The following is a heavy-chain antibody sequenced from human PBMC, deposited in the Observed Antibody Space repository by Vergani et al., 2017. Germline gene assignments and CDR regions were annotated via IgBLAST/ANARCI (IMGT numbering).Heavy chain of an antibody. V-gene: IGHV4-31*03. Sequence: QVQLQESGPGLVKPSQTLSLTCTVSGGSISSGGYYWSWIRQHPGKGLEWIGYIYYSGSTYYNPSLKSRVTISVDTSKNQFSLKLSSVTAADTAVYYCARDRQAVPXYYGSGRPLHPYTYGMDVWGQGTTVTVSS. J-gene: IGHJ6*02. CDR2: IYYSGST. CDR3: ARDRQAVPXYYGSGRPLHPYTYGMDV. D-gene: IGHD3-10*01. CDR1: GGSISSGGYY.